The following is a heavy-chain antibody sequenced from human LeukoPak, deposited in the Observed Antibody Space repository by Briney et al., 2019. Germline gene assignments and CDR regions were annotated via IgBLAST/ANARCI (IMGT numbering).Heavy chain of an antibody. CDR2: IIPIFGTA. D-gene: IGHD4-17*01. J-gene: IGHJ4*02. V-gene: IGHV1-69*13. CDR1: GGTFSSYA. Sequence: SVKVSCKASGGTFSSYANSWVRQAPGQGLEWMGGIIPIFGTANYAQKFQGRVTITADESTSTAYMELSSLRSEDTAVYYCARESTGTTEFDYWGQGTLVTVSS. CDR3: ARESTGTTEFDY.